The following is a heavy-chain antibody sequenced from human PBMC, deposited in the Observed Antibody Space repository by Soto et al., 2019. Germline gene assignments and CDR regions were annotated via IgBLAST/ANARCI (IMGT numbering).Heavy chain of an antibody. CDR1: GGSISSYY. D-gene: IGHD3-3*01. CDR3: ARASLEWLSDNWFDP. V-gene: IGHV4-59*01. CDR2: IYYSGST. J-gene: IGHJ5*02. Sequence: SETLSLTCTVSGGSISSYYWSWIRQPPGKGLEWIGYIYYSGSTNYNPSLKSRVTISVDTSKNQFSLKLSSVTAADTAVYYCARASLEWLSDNWFDPRGQGILVTVSS.